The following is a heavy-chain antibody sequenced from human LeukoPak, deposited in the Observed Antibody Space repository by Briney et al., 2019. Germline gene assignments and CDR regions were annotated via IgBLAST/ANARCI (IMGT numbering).Heavy chain of an antibody. CDR2: ISYDGSNK. D-gene: IGHD6-19*01. Sequence: GGSLRLSCAASGFTFSSYGMHWVRQATGKGLEWVAVISYDGSNKYYADSVKGRFTINRDNSKNTLYLQMNSLRAEETAVYYCANIAVADTWGQGTLVTVSS. CDR1: GFTFSSYG. J-gene: IGHJ4*02. V-gene: IGHV3-30*18. CDR3: ANIAVADT.